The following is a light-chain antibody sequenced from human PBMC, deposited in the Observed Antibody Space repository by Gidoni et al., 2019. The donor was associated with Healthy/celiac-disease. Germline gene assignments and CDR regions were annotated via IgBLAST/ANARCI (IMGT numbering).Light chain of an antibody. J-gene: IGKJ3*01. CDR3: QQRSNWPLFT. V-gene: IGKV3-11*01. CDR2: DAS. Sequence: EIVLTQSPATLSLSPGVRATLSCRASQSVSSYLAWYQQKPGQAPRLLIYDASNRATGIPARFSGSGSGTDFTLTISSLEPEDFAVYDCQQRSNWPLFTFGPGTKVDIK. CDR1: QSVSSY.